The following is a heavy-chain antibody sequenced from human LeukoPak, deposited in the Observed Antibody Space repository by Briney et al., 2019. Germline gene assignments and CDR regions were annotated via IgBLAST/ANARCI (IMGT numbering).Heavy chain of an antibody. D-gene: IGHD5-18*01. CDR1: GFTFDDYA. J-gene: IGHJ4*02. V-gene: IGHV3-43*02. CDR2: ISADGDGT. CDR3: AKDRRGYSYGSDY. Sequence: GGSLRLSCAASGFTFDDYAMHWVRQAPGKVLEWVSLISADGDGTYYADSVKGRFTLSRDNSKNSLYLQMNSLRTEDTALYYCAKDRRGYSYGSDYWGQGTLVTVSS.